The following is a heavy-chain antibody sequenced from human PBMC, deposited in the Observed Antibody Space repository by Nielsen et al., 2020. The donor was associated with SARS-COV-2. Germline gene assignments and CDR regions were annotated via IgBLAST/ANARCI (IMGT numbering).Heavy chain of an antibody. Sequence: SETLSLTCTVSGGSISSSSYYWGWIRQPPGKGLEWIGSIYYSGSTYYNPSLKSRVTISVDTSKNQFSLKLSSVTAADTAVYYCARFTGRTYSSGWYNYYYGMDVWGQGTTVTVSS. CDR2: IYYSGST. D-gene: IGHD6-19*01. V-gene: IGHV4-39*07. J-gene: IGHJ6*02. CDR1: GGSISSSSYY. CDR3: ARFTGRTYSSGWYNYYYGMDV.